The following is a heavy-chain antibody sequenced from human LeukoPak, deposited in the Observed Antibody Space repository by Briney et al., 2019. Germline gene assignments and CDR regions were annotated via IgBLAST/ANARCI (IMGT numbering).Heavy chain of an antibody. CDR1: GFTFSDHA. D-gene: IGHD3-22*01. CDR2: ISGGGHST. Sequence: PGGSLRLSCAASGFTFSDHAMTWVRQAPGKGLEWVSAISGGGHSTYYADSERGRFTISRDNSKNTLSLQINSMTAEDTAFYFLRSDEWGYYDSSGYSFGSQYYMDVWGRGTTVTVSS. CDR3: RSDEWGYYDSSGYSFGSQYYMDV. V-gene: IGHV3-23*01. J-gene: IGHJ6*03.